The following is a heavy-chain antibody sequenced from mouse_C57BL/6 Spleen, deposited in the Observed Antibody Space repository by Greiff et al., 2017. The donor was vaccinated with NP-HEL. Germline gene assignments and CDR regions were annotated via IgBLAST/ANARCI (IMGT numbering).Heavy chain of an antibody. Sequence: QVQLQQPGAELVMPGASVKLSCKASGYTFTSYWMHWVKQRPGQGLEWIGEIDPSDSYTNYNQKFKGKSTLTVDKSSSTAYMQLSSLTSEDSAVYYCARLWPAMDYWGQGTSVTVSS. CDR3: ARLWPAMDY. D-gene: IGHD1-1*02. J-gene: IGHJ4*01. V-gene: IGHV1-69*01. CDR2: IDPSDSYT. CDR1: GYTFTSYW.